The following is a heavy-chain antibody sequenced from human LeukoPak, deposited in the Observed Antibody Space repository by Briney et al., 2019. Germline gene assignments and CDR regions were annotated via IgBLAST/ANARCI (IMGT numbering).Heavy chain of an antibody. CDR3: AKQPLWFGELSTSPLDY. V-gene: IGHV3-23*01. Sequence: GGSLRLSCAASGFTFSSYAMSWVRQAPGKGLEWVSTISGTGGSTYYADSVKGRFTISRDNSKNTLYLQMNSLRAEDTAVYYCAKQPLWFGELSTSPLDYWGQGTLVTVSS. D-gene: IGHD3-10*01. CDR2: ISGTGGST. J-gene: IGHJ4*02. CDR1: GFTFSSYA.